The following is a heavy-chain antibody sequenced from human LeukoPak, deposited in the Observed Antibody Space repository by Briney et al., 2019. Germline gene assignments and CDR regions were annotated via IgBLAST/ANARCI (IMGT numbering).Heavy chain of an antibody. V-gene: IGHV1-2*06. J-gene: IGHJ4*02. CDR1: GYTFTSYD. Sequence: GASVKVSCKASGYTFTSYDINWVRQATGQGLEWMGRINPNNGGTNYAQKFQGRVTMARDTSISTAYMELSRLRSDDTAVYYCARDLLVGAESSFDYWGQGTLVTVSS. CDR2: INPNNGGT. CDR3: ARDLLVGAESSFDY. D-gene: IGHD2-15*01.